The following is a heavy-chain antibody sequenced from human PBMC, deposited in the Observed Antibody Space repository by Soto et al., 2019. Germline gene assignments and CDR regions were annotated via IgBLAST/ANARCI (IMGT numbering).Heavy chain of an antibody. CDR2: INHSGST. D-gene: IGHD3-3*01. CDR1: GGSFSGYY. V-gene: IGHV4-34*01. J-gene: IGHJ4*02. Sequence: SETLSLTCAVYGGSFSGYYWSWIRQPPGKGLEWIGEINHSGSTNYNPSLKSRVTISVDTSKNQFSLKLSSVTAADTAVYYCARKFWSGYTYPVRYFDYWGQGTLVTVSS. CDR3: ARKFWSGYTYPVRYFDY.